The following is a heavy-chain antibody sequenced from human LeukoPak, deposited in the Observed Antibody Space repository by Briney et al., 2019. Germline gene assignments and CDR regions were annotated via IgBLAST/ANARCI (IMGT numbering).Heavy chain of an antibody. CDR2: FYYSGIP. CDR3: ARDHGYDRRNWFNP. V-gene: IGHV4-30-4*08. J-gene: IGHJ5*02. D-gene: IGHD3-22*01. Sequence: PSETLSLTCTVSGCSFSGCDYHWRRIPQAPGQGLEWIVYFYYSGIPYDNPSLKSLITLSVDASKSLFSLMLSLGTAAAAAHYFWARDHGYDRRNWFNPGGQGTLVTVPS. CDR1: GCSFSGCDYH.